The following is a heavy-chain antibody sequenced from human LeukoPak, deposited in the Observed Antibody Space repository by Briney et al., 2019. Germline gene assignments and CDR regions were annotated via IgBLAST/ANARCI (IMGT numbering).Heavy chain of an antibody. D-gene: IGHD2-8*01. CDR2: IYHSGST. Sequence: SETLSLTCAVSGGSISSGGYSWSWIRQPPGKGLEWIGYIYHSGSTYYNPSLKSRVTISVDRSKNQFSLKLSSVTAADTAVYYCAREIRVGVHNWFDPWGQGTLVTVSS. V-gene: IGHV4-30-2*01. CDR1: GGSISSGGYS. J-gene: IGHJ5*02. CDR3: AREIRVGVHNWFDP.